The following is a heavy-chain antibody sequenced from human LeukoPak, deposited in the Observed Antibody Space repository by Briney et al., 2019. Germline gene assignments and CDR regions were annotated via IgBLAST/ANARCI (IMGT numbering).Heavy chain of an antibody. Sequence: SETLSLTCTVSGGSISSSSYYWGWIRQPPGKGLEWIGSIYYSGSTYYNPSLKSRVTISVDTSKNQFSLKLSSVTAADTAVYYCARHCSHPNLAYGADCWGQGTLVTVSS. V-gene: IGHV4-39*01. D-gene: IGHD4-17*01. CDR2: IYYSGST. CDR3: ARHCSHPNLAYGADC. CDR1: GGSISSSSYY. J-gene: IGHJ4*02.